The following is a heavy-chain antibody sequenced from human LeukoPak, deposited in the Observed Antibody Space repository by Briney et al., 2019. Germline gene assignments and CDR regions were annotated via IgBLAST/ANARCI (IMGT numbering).Heavy chain of an antibody. CDR3: ARGVGESAYSYYYYMDV. Sequence: SVKVSCKASGGTFSSYAISWVRQAPGQGLEWVGGIIPIFGTANYAQKFQGRVTITADESTSTAYMELSSLRSEDTAVYYCARGVGESAYSYYYYMDVWGKGTTVTVSS. D-gene: IGHD3-10*01. CDR1: GGTFSSYA. CDR2: IIPIFGTA. J-gene: IGHJ6*03. V-gene: IGHV1-69*13.